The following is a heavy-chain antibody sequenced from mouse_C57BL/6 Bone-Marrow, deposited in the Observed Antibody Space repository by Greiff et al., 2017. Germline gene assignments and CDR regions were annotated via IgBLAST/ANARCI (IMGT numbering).Heavy chain of an antibody. Sequence: QVQLQQSGAELVRPGASVKLSCTASGYTFTDYYINWVKQRPGQGLEWIARIYPGSGNTYYNEKFKGKATLTAEKSSSTAYMQLSSLTSEDSAVYFCARQSGFDYWGQGTTLTVSS. J-gene: IGHJ2*01. CDR1: GYTFTDYY. D-gene: IGHD3-1*01. V-gene: IGHV1-76*01. CDR2: IYPGSGNT. CDR3: ARQSGFDY.